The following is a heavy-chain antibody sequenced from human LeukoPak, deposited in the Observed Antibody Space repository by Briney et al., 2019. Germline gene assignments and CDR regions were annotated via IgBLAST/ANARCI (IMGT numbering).Heavy chain of an antibody. CDR3: ARVPRVAVAPWGAFDI. CDR2: IYHSGST. D-gene: IGHD6-19*01. Sequence: SGTLSLTCAVSGGSISSSNWWSWVRQPPGKGLQWIGEIYHSGSTYYNPSLKSRVTISVDTSKNQFSLKLSSVTAADTAVYYCARVPRVAVAPWGAFDIWGQGTMVTVSS. V-gene: IGHV4-4*02. CDR1: GGSISSSNW. J-gene: IGHJ3*02.